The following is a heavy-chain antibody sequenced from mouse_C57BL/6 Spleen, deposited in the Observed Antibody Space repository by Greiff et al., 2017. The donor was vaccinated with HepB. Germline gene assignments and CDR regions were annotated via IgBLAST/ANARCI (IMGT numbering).Heavy chain of an antibody. CDR3: ARVHYDYDGFAY. J-gene: IGHJ3*01. CDR1: GYTFTSYW. CDR2: IDPSDSYT. V-gene: IGHV1-69*01. Sequence: QVQLQQPGAELVMPGASVKLSYKASGYTFTSYWMHWVKQRPGQGLEWIGEIDPSDSYTNYNQKFKGKSTLTVDKSSSTAYMQLSSLTSEDSAVYYGARVHYDYDGFAYWGQGTLVTVSA. D-gene: IGHD2-4*01.